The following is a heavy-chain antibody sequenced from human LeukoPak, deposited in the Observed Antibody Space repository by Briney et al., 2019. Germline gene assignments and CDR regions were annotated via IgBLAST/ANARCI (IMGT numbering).Heavy chain of an antibody. CDR3: ARGDGELGWFDP. D-gene: IGHD3-10*01. J-gene: IGHJ5*02. CDR1: GGTFSSYA. Sequence: SVKVSCKASGGTFSSYAICWVRQAPGQGLEWMGGIIPIFGTANYAQKFQGRVTITADESTSTAYMELSSLRSEDTAVYYCARGDGELGWFDPWGQGTLVTVSS. V-gene: IGHV1-69*01. CDR2: IIPIFGTA.